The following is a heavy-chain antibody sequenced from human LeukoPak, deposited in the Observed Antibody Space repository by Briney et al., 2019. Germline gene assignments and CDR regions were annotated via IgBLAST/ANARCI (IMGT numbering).Heavy chain of an antibody. CDR2: FDPEDGET. Sequence: GASVKVSCKVSGYTLTELSMHWVRQAPGKGLEWMGGFDPEDGETIYAQKFQGRVTMTTDTSTSTAYMELRSLRSDDTAVYYCARGPWIYIGSLSYYFDFWGQGTLVTVSS. CDR3: ARGPWIYIGSLSYYFDF. CDR1: GYTLTELS. D-gene: IGHD5-12*01. V-gene: IGHV1-24*01. J-gene: IGHJ4*02.